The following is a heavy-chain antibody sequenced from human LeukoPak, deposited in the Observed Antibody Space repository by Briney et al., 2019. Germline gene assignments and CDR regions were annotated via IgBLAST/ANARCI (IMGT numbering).Heavy chain of an antibody. CDR1: DHTFSSDG. CDR2: INTHNGNK. D-gene: IGHD6-13*01. CDR3: ANRGQQLYDY. J-gene: IGHJ4*02. V-gene: IGHV1-18*01. Sequence: SVKVSCKISDHTFSSDGFTWVRQAPGKGLEWMGWINTHNGNKNYAQKFQGRVTMTTDTSTNTAYMDLRSLTSDDTATYYCANRGQQLYDYWGQGTLVTVSS.